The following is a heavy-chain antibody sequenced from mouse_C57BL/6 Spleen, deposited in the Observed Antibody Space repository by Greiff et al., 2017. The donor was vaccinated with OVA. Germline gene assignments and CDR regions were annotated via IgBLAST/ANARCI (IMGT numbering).Heavy chain of an antibody. CDR1: GFTFTDYY. CDR2: IRNKANGYTT. Sequence: EVHLVASGGGLVQPGGSLSLSCAASGFTFTDYYMSWVRQPPGKALEWLGFIRNKANGYTTEYSASVKGRFTISSDNSQSILYLQMNALRAEDSATYYCARYRVITTVVGAMDYWGQGTSVTVSS. CDR3: ARYRVITTVVGAMDY. J-gene: IGHJ4*01. V-gene: IGHV7-3*01. D-gene: IGHD1-1*01.